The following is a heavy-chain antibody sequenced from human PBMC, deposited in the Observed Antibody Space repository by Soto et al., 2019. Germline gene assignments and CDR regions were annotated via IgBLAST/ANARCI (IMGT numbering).Heavy chain of an antibody. Sequence: CAAAGVKSVNLAGRWISQATGKGLEWVSSINYSGGRTYYADFVKGRFTFSRDNSKSALYLQMNSLRAEDTAVYYCARDRGARGVVGTLAFWGPGTPVTVTS. CDR3: ARDRGARGVVGTLAF. V-gene: IGHV3-23*01. CDR2: INYSGGRT. J-gene: IGHJ4*02. D-gene: IGHD2-15*01. CDR1: GVKSVNLA.